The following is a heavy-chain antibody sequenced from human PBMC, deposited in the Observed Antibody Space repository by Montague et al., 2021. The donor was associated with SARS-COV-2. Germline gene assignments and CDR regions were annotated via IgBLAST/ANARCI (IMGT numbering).Heavy chain of an antibody. CDR2: IDWDGDK. V-gene: IGHV2-70*11. CDR3: ARGPSDTYYYNGMDV. J-gene: IGHJ6*02. CDR1: GFSLSTSGMC. Sequence: PALVKPTQTLTLTCTFSGFSLSTSGMCMTWIRQPPGKALEGLARIDWDGDKYYNTSLKSRLTISKDTSKNLVVLTMANMDPVDTATYYCARGPSDTYYYNGMDVWGQGTTVTVSS.